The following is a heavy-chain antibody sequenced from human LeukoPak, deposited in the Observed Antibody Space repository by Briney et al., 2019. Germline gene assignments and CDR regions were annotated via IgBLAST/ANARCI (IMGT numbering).Heavy chain of an antibody. Sequence: GGSLRLSCAASGFTFSSYWMSWVRQAPGKGLEWVSLIYSDGTTYYADSVRGRFTISRDNSKSTLCLQMNSLRAEDTAVYYCAKQLGYCSDGSCYFPYWGQGTLVTVSS. CDR1: GFTFSSYW. CDR2: IYSDGTT. CDR3: AKQLGYCSDGSCYFPY. D-gene: IGHD2-15*01. J-gene: IGHJ4*02. V-gene: IGHV3-23*03.